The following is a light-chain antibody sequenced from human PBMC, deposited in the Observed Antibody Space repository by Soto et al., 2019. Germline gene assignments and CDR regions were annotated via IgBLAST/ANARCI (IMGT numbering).Light chain of an antibody. CDR2: GAS. J-gene: IGKJ5*01. CDR1: QNVLSNY. V-gene: IGKV3-20*01. CDR3: QHYVTSSIT. Sequence: EIVLTQSPGTLSLSPGERATLSCWASQNVLSNYLAWYQQKPGQTPRLLIYGASSRATGTPDRISGGGSGTHFTLTISRLEPEDFAVYYCQHYVTSSITFGQGTRLEIK.